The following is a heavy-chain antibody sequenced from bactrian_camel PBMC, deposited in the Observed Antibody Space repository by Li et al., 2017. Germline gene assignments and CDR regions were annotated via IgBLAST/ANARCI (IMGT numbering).Heavy chain of an antibody. CDR1: AFSFATYC. J-gene: IGHJ4*01. D-gene: IGHD7*01. V-gene: IGHV3S6*01. CDR2: ITSDGSRT. Sequence: HVQLVESGGGSVQPGGSLRLSCAASAFSFATYCMAWFRQAPGLGLEWVARITSDGSRTFYSDSVKGRFTISRDNAKNSMYLQMNNMKSEDTALYYCAMGSGAANDHKGQGTQVTVS.